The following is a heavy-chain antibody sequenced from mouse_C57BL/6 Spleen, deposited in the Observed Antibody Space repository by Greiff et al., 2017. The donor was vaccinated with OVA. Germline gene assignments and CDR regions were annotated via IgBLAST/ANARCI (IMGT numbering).Heavy chain of an antibody. J-gene: IGHJ4*01. CDR1: GYTFTSYW. Sequence: VQLQQSGAELAKPGASVKLSCKASGYTFTSYWMHWVKQRPGQGLEWIGYINPSSGYTTYNQKFKDKATLTADKSSSTAYMQLSSLTYEDSAVYYCAKLVALYAMDYWGQGTSVTVSS. CDR3: AKLVALYAMDY. D-gene: IGHD1-1*01. V-gene: IGHV1-7*01. CDR2: INPSSGYT.